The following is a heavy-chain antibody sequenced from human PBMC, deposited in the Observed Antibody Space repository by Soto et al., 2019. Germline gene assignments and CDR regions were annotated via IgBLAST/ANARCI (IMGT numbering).Heavy chain of an antibody. CDR2: ISWDGSNT. CDR1: GFTFDDYT. CDR3: VKDMSISGWYQTDAVDI. D-gene: IGHD6-19*01. Sequence: EVHLVESGGVVVQPGGSLRLSCAASGFTFDDYTMHWVRQAPGKGLEWVSLISWDGSNTYYTDSVKGRFTISRDNNKNSLYLQMSSLRTEDTALYYCVKDMSISGWYQTDAVDIWGQGTMVTVSS. V-gene: IGHV3-43*01. J-gene: IGHJ3*02.